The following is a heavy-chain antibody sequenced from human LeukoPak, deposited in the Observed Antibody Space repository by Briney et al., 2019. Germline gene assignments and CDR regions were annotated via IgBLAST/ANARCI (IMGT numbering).Heavy chain of an antibody. CDR2: INPNSGGT. CDR1: GYTFTGYY. D-gene: IGHD3-3*01. CDR3: ASSVGPNSWSGYYSLGYYYYMDV. Sequence: ASVKVSCKASGYTFTGYYMHWVRQAPGQGLEWMGWINPNSGGTNYAQKFQGRVTMTRDTSISTAYMELSRLRSDDTAVYYCASSVGPNSWSGYYSLGYYYYMDVWGKGTTVTASS. J-gene: IGHJ6*03. V-gene: IGHV1-2*02.